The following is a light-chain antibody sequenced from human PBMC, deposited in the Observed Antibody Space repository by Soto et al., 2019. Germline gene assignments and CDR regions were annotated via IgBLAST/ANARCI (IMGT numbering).Light chain of an antibody. J-gene: IGKJ4*01. V-gene: IGKV3-20*01. CDR2: GAS. CDR3: QQYSSSPLT. CDR1: QSVSSSH. Sequence: EIVMTQSPGTLSLSPGERATLSCRASQSVSSSHLAWYQQKAGQAPRLLIYGASSRATGIPDRFSGSGAGTDFTLTISRLEPEDFAVYYCQQYSSSPLTFGGGTKV.